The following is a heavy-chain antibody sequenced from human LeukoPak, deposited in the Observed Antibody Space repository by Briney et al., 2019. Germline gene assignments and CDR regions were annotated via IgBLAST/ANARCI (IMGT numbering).Heavy chain of an antibody. V-gene: IGHV4-59*11. CDR1: GGSISSHY. CDR3: AREYMGENKEGEEYYYRSGSDYFNWFDP. J-gene: IGHJ5*02. D-gene: IGHD3-10*01. Sequence: SETLSLTCTVSGGSISSHYWSWIRQPPGKGLEWIGYIHYSGSANYNPSLKSRVTISVDTSKNQFSLKLSSVTAADTAVFYCAREYMGENKEGEEYYYRSGSDYFNWFDPWGQGTLVTVSS. CDR2: IHYSGSA.